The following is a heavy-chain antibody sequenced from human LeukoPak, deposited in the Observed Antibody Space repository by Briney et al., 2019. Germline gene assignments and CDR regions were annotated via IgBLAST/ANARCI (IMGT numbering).Heavy chain of an antibody. CDR3: ARDRSSYEYYFDH. Sequence: GRSLRLSCAASGFTFSNYAMHWVRQAPGKGLEWVAVISYDGTNKYYADSVKGRRTISRDNSKNTLYLQMNSLRAEDTAVFYCARDRSSYEYYFDHWGQGTLVTVSS. D-gene: IGHD5-12*01. CDR2: ISYDGTNK. CDR1: GFTFSNYA. J-gene: IGHJ4*02. V-gene: IGHV3-30-3*01.